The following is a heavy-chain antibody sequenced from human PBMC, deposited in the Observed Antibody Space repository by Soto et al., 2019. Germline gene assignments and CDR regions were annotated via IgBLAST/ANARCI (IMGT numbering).Heavy chain of an antibody. CDR3: ARGYYDFWSGPYYFDY. V-gene: IGHV3-48*02. CDR2: ISSSSSTI. D-gene: IGHD3-3*01. Sequence: ESGGGLVQPGGSLRLSCAASGFTFSSYSMNWVRQAPGKGLEWVSYISSSSSTIYYADSVKGRFTISRDNAKNSLYLQMNSLRDEDTAVYYCARGYYDFWSGPYYFDYWGQGTLVTVSS. J-gene: IGHJ4*02. CDR1: GFTFSSYS.